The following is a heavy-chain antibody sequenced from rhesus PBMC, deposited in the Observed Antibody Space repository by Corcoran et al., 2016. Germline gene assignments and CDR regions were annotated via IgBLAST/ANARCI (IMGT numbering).Heavy chain of an antibody. CDR3: AKDRWIQWVEDFDY. CDR1: GFTFSSYA. CDR2: ITNDGGST. D-gene: IGHD5-30*01. J-gene: IGHJ4*01. Sequence: EVQLVESGGGLVQPGGSLRLSCAAFGFTFSSYAMTWVRQAPGTGLEWVSYITNDGGSTYYADSVKGRFTFSRDNSKNTLSLQMNSLRAEDTAVYYCAKDRWIQWVEDFDYWGQGVLVTVSS. V-gene: IGHV3S5*01.